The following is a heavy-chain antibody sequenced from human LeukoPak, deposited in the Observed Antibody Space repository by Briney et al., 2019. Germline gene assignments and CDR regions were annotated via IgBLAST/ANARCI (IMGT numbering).Heavy chain of an antibody. CDR2: IQVNGDT. CDR3: ARTARYFDS. CDR1: GDSVSGHY. Sequence: SETLSLICTVSGDSVSGHYWSWIRQAPGKGLECIGYIQVNGDTNYNPSLKDRGTLSLDTSKNQFSLRLRSVTAADTAVYYCARTARYFDSWGPGTLVTVSS. D-gene: IGHD2-15*01. J-gene: IGHJ4*02. V-gene: IGHV4-4*09.